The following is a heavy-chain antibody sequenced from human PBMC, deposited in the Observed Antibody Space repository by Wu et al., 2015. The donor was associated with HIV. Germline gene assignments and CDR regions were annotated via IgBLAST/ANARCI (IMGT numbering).Heavy chain of an antibody. J-gene: IGHJ4*02. CDR3: ARSLQYYDILTGYFTLRYFDY. CDR1: GYTFTSYG. CDR2: ISAYNGNT. D-gene: IGHD3-9*01. V-gene: IGHV1-18*01. Sequence: QVQLVQSGAEVKKPGASVKVSCKASGYTFTSYGISWVRQAPGQGLEWMGWISAYNGNTNYAQKLQGRVTMTTDTSTSTAYMELRSLRSDDTAVYYCARSLQYYDILTGYFTLRYFDYWGQGTLGHRLL.